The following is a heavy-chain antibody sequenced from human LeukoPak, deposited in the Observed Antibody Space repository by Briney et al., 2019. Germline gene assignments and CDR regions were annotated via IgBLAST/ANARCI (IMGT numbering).Heavy chain of an antibody. CDR2: IIPIFGTA. CDR1: GGTFSSYA. V-gene: IGHV1-69*13. J-gene: IGHJ4*02. D-gene: IGHD3-3*01. CDR3: ARTVFLVGHYFDY. Sequence: SVKVSCKASGGTFSSYAISWVRQAPGQGLEWMGGIIPIFGTANYAQKFQGRVTITADESTSTAYMELSSLRSEDTAVYYCARTVFLVGHYFDYWGQGTLVTVSS.